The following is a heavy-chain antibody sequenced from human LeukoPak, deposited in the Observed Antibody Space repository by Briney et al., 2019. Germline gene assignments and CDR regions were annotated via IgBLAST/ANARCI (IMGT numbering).Heavy chain of an antibody. J-gene: IGHJ6*03. CDR1: GGSISSYY. CDR3: ARRKGVFGVVLYYMDV. D-gene: IGHD3-3*01. Sequence: SETLSLTCTVSGGSISSYYWSWIRQPPGKGLEWIGYIYYSGSTNYNPSLKSRVTISVDTSKNQFSLKLSSVTAADTAVYYCARRKGVFGVVLYYMDVWGKGTTVTVSS. CDR2: IYYSGST. V-gene: IGHV4-59*12.